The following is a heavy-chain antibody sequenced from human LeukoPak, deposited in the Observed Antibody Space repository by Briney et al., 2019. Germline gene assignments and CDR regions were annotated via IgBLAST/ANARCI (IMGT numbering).Heavy chain of an antibody. CDR1: GGSFSGYY. Sequence: PSETLSLTCAVYGGSFSGYYWSWIRQPPGKGLEWIGEINHSGSTNYNPSLKSRVTISVDTSKNQFSLKLSSVTAADTAVYYCARDGPEGVMVVAPTHYFDYWGQGTLVTVSS. V-gene: IGHV4-34*01. CDR3: ARDGPEGVMVVAPTHYFDY. D-gene: IGHD2-15*01. CDR2: INHSGST. J-gene: IGHJ4*01.